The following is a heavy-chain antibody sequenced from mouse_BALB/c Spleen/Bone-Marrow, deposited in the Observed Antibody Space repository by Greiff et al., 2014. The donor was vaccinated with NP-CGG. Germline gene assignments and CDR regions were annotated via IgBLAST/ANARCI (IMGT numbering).Heavy chain of an antibody. D-gene: IGHD2-14*01. CDR3: NARDYRYEGYAMDN. V-gene: IGHV14-4*02. Sequence: EVQLQQSGAELVRSGASVKLSCTASGFNIKDYYMYWVKQRPEQGLEWIGWIDPENGDTEYAPKFQGKATMTADTSSNTAYLQRSSLTYEDTAVDYCNARDYRYEGYAMDNGGQGTSVTVSS. J-gene: IGHJ4*01. CDR1: GFNIKDYY. CDR2: IDPENGDT.